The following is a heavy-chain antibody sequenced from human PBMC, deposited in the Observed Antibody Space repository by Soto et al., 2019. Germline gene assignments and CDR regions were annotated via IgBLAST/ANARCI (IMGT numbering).Heavy chain of an antibody. J-gene: IGHJ4*02. CDR1: GFTFSDYW. D-gene: IGHD2-2*01. CDR2: IKFDGSVQ. V-gene: IGHV3-7*03. Sequence: PGGSLRLSCAASGFTFSDYWMSWVRQAPGKGPEWVANIKFDGSVQQYVDSVRGRFTISRDNSRNSLFLQMNSLRAGDTAVYYCVKDGGYCSSTTCYSPRNHYFDSWGQGTLVTVSS. CDR3: VKDGGYCSSTTCYSPRNHYFDS.